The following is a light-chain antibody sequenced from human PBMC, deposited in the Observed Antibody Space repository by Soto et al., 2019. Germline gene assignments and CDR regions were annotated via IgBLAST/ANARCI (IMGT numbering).Light chain of an antibody. V-gene: IGKV1-9*01. CDR2: ATS. CDR3: QQLNFFPIT. CDR1: QGISNF. J-gene: IGKJ5*01. Sequence: DIQLTQSPPSLSASAGDRVPLTCRASQGISNFLAWYQQQPGRAPKLLIYATSTLQSGVPSRFSGSGSGTEFTLTISSLQPEDFATYYCQQLNFFPITFGQGTRLEIK.